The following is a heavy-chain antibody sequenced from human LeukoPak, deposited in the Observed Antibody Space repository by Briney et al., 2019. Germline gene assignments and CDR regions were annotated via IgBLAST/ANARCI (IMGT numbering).Heavy chain of an antibody. CDR2: IIPIFGTA. V-gene: IGHV1-69*06. CDR3: AREGVRGYSGYDWGDY. D-gene: IGHD5-12*01. Sequence: ASVKVSFKASGGTFSSYAISWVRQAPGQGLEWMGGIIPIFGTANYAQKFQGRVTITADKSTSTAYMELSSLRSEDTAVYYCAREGVRGYSGYDWGDYWGQGTLVTVSS. CDR1: GGTFSSYA. J-gene: IGHJ4*02.